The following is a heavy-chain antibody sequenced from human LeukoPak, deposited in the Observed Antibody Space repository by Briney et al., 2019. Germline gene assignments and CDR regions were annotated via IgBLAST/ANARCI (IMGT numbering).Heavy chain of an antibody. CDR3: ARGGFDI. CDR1: GFTFSSYA. CDR2: ISYDGSNK. Sequence: PGGSLRLSCAASGFTFSSYAMHWVRQAPGKGLEWVAVISYDGSNKYYADSVKGRFTISRDNSKNTLYLQMNSLRADDTAVYYCARGGFDIWGQGTMVTVSS. J-gene: IGHJ3*02. V-gene: IGHV3-30*04.